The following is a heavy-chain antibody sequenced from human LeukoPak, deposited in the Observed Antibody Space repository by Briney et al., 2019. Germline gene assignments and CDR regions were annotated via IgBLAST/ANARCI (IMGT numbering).Heavy chain of an antibody. CDR1: GYSFTGYY. CDR2: INPNSGGT. Sequence: ASVKVSCKASGYSFTGYYIHWVRQAPGQGLEWMGWINPNSGGTKYAQKFQGRVTMTRDTSITTAYMELSRLRSDDSAVYYCARADYYDSGDYSAPFHSWGQGTLLTFSS. J-gene: IGHJ4*02. D-gene: IGHD3-22*01. CDR3: ARADYYDSGDYSAPFHS. V-gene: IGHV1-2*02.